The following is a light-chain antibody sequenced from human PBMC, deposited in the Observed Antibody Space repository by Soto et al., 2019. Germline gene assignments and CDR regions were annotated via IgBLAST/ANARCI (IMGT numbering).Light chain of an antibody. J-gene: IGKJ2*01. V-gene: IGKV3-11*01. CDR2: DAS. Sequence: EIVLTQSPATLSLSPGERATLSCRASQSVSSYLAWYQQKPGQAPRLLIYDASNRATAIPARFSGSGSGTDLTLTTSRLEPEDSAVYSCKQRSKWPPYTFGQGTKLEIK. CDR1: QSVSSY. CDR3: KQRSKWPPYT.